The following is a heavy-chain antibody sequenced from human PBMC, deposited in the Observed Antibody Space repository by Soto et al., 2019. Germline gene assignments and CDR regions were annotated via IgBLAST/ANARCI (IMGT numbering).Heavy chain of an antibody. Sequence: QVPLVQSGAEVKRPGASVKVSCKASGYSVTSYAIHWVRQAPGQRLEWMGWINPDNGNTKYSQTFQGRVTLLRDTSATTVHMQLTSLTSEDTAVYYCTRALFVITIFGVLQPVDPWGQGTLVTVSP. V-gene: IGHV1-3*01. D-gene: IGHD3-3*01. CDR3: TRALFVITIFGVLQPVDP. CDR1: GYSVTSYA. CDR2: INPDNGNT. J-gene: IGHJ5*02.